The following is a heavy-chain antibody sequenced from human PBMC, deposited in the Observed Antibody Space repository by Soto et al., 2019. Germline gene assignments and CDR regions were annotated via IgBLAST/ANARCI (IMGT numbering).Heavy chain of an antibody. D-gene: IGHD2-15*01. CDR3: ARGGPGLSRIYYYYGMDV. V-gene: IGHV4-34*01. CDR1: GASFTGYY. J-gene: IGHJ6*02. CDR2: INHSGST. Sequence: PSETLSLTCAVYGASFTGYYWSWIRQPPGKGLEWIGEINHSGSTNSDPSLKSRVTISVDTSKNQFSLKLSSVTAADTGVYYCARGGPGLSRIYYYYGMDVWGQGTTVTVS.